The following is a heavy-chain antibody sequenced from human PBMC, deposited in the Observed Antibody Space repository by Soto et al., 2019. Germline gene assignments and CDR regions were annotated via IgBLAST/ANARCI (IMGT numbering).Heavy chain of an antibody. D-gene: IGHD5-12*01. CDR2: ISSSSSTI. J-gene: IGHJ6*03. CDR1: GFTFSSYS. V-gene: IGHV3-48*01. Sequence: GGSLRLSCAASGFTFSSYSMNWVRQAPGKGLEWVSYISSSSSTIYYADSVKGRFTISRDNAKNSLYLQMNSLRAEDTAVYYCARDHGFQPIVATSQLYYYYYYMDVWGKGTTVTVSS. CDR3: ARDHGFQPIVATSQLYYYYYYMDV.